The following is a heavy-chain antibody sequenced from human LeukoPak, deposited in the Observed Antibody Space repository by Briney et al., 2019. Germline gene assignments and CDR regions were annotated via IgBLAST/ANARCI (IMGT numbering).Heavy chain of an antibody. CDR1: GFTFSSYG. V-gene: IGHV3-33*01. CDR3: ARQGWELLRSVWGTYYFDY. Sequence: PGRSLRLSCAASGFTFSSYGMHWVRQAPGKGLEWVAVIWYDRSNKYYADSVKGRFTISRDNSKNTLYLQMNSLRAEDTAVYYCARQGWELLRSVWGTYYFDYWGQGTLVTVSS. J-gene: IGHJ4*02. D-gene: IGHD1-26*01. CDR2: IWYDRSNK.